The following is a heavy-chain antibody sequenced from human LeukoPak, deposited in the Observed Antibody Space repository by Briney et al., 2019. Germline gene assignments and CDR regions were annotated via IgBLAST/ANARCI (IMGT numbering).Heavy chain of an antibody. CDR1: GGTFSSYA. Sequence: SVTVSCKASGGTFSSYAISWLRQAPGQGLEWMGGIIPIFGTANYAQKFQGRVTITADKSTSTAYMELSSLRSEDTAVYYCARAVSWRWLQPFDYWGQGTLVTVSS. CDR2: IIPIFGTA. J-gene: IGHJ4*02. V-gene: IGHV1-69*06. D-gene: IGHD5-24*01. CDR3: ARAVSWRWLQPFDY.